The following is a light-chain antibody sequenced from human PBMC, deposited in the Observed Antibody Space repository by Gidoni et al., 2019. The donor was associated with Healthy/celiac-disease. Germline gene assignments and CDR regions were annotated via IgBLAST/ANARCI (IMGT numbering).Light chain of an antibody. CDR3: SSYTSSSTPDV. CDR1: SSDVGGYNY. J-gene: IGLJ1*01. CDR2: DVS. V-gene: IGLV2-14*03. Sequence: QSALTQPASVSGSPGPSITISCTGTSSDVGGYNYVSWYQQHPGKAPKLMIYDVSNRPSGVSNRCSGSKSGNTASLTISGLQAEDEADYYCSSYTSSSTPDVFGTGTKVTVL.